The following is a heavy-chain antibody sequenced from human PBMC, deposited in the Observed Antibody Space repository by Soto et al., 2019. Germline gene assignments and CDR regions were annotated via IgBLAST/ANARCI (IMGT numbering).Heavy chain of an antibody. CDR1: GFTFIDYY. V-gene: IGHV3-11*01. J-gene: IGHJ4*02. D-gene: IGHD3-10*01. CDR2: ISSSSGII. Sequence: QVQLVDSGGGLVKPGQFLRLSCAASGFTFIDYYMSWIRQAPGKGQEWISYISSSSGIIYYADSVKGRFTISRDNAKSSLYLQMNSLRAEDTAVYYCARGSPGNSYYFDYWGEGTLVTVSS. CDR3: ARGSPGNSYYFDY.